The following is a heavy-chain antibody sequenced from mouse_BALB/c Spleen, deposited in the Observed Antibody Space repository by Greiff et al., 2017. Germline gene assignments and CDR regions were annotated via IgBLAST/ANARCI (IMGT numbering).Heavy chain of an antibody. V-gene: IGHV1-87*01. CDR1: GYTFTSYW. CDR2: IYPGDGDT. J-gene: IGHJ2*01. D-gene: IGHD2-14*01. Sequence: VQLQESGAELARPGASVKLSCKASGYTFTSYWMQWVKQRPGQGLEWIGAIYPGDGDTRYTQKFKGKATLTADKSSSTAYMQLSSLASEDSAVYFCVRRGYYKNEPLYNRGEGTTLTESS. CDR3: VRRGYYKNEPLYN.